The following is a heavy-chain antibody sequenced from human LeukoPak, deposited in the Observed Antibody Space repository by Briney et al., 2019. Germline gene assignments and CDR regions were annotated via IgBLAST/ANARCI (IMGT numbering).Heavy chain of an antibody. CDR1: GYTFTSYG. Sequence: ASVKVSCKASGYTFTSYGISWVRQAPGQGLEWMGWISAYNGNTNYAQKLQGRVTMTTDTSTSTAYMELRSLRSDDTAVYYCARDRVITFGGVIVIHGDAFDIWGRGTMVTVSS. D-gene: IGHD3-16*02. CDR3: ARDRVITFGGVIVIHGDAFDI. J-gene: IGHJ3*02. V-gene: IGHV1-18*01. CDR2: ISAYNGNT.